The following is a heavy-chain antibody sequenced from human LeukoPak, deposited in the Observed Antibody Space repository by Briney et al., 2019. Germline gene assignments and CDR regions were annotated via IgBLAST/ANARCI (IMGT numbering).Heavy chain of an antibody. D-gene: IGHD4-17*01. V-gene: IGHV4-59*01. Sequence: SETLSLTCTVSGGSISTYYLSWIRQPPGKGLEWIGYIYYSGTTNYNPSLKSRVTISVDTSRNQFSLQLRSVTAADTAVYYCAREDPQTTVPEGMDVWGQGTTVIVSS. CDR3: AREDPQTTVPEGMDV. CDR1: GGSISTYY. CDR2: IYYSGTT. J-gene: IGHJ6*02.